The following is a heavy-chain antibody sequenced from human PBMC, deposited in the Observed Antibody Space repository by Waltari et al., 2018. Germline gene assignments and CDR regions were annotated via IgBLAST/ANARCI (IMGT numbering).Heavy chain of an antibody. V-gene: IGHV3-74*01. J-gene: IGHJ4*02. D-gene: IGHD3-10*01. CDR2: IDSDGSST. Sequence: DVQLVESGGGLVQPGGSLRLSCTASGFTFSTYWLHWVRHGPGTGRIGVSRIDSDGSSTSYEDSVGDRFTISRDHANNTLYLQMNSVRDEDTAVYYCGRARVQGVKYFDYWGRGTLVTVSS. CDR1: GFTFSTYW. CDR3: GRARVQGVKYFDY.